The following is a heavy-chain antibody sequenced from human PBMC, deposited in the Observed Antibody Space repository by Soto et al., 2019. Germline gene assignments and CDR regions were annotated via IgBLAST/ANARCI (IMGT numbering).Heavy chain of an antibody. Sequence: QVQLQESGPGLVKPSQTLSLTCTVSGGSISSGGYYWSWIRQHPGKGLEWIGYIYYSGSTYYNPALKSRVTISVDTSKNQFSLKLSSVTAADTAVYYCARVRYCSGGSCLSGAFDIWGQGTMVTVSS. CDR3: ARVRYCSGGSCLSGAFDI. D-gene: IGHD2-15*01. CDR1: GGSISSGGYY. V-gene: IGHV4-31*03. CDR2: IYYSGST. J-gene: IGHJ3*02.